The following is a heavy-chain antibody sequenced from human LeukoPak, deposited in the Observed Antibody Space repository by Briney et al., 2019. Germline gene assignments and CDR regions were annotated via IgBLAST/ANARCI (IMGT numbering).Heavy chain of an antibody. CDR2: VRDNGEN. V-gene: IGHV4-59*08. D-gene: IGHD5-18*01. Sequence: PSETLSLTCTVSGGSINTFHWSWIRQPPGKGLEWIAYVRDNGENNYNPSLKSRVAISLDTANNQISLRLNFVTAADTAIYYCARQPANTAAFDVWGQGTMVTVSS. J-gene: IGHJ3*01. CDR3: ARQPANTAAFDV. CDR1: GGSINTFH.